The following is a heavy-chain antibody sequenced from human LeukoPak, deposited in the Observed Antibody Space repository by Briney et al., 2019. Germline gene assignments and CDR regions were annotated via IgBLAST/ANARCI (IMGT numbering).Heavy chain of an antibody. CDR3: ARGGGFGELLTFDY. CDR2: INPYSGVI. V-gene: IGHV1-2*02. D-gene: IGHD3-10*01. J-gene: IGHJ4*02. Sequence: ASVKVSCKASGYTFTGYYMHWVRQAPGLRVEWRGWINPYSGVINYAQKFQGRVTMTRKTSISTAYMELSRLRSDDTAVYYCARGGGFGELLTFDYWGQGTLVTVSS. CDR1: GYTFTGYY.